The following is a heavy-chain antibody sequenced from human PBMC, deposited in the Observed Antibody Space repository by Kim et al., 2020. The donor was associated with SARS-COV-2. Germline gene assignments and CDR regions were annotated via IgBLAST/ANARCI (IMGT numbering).Heavy chain of an antibody. D-gene: IGHD3-9*01. CDR3: ARQRYFDSPGFYYYCMDV. J-gene: IGHJ6*02. CDR2: IYPGDSDT. CDR1: GYSFTSYW. Sequence: GESLKISCKGSGYSFTSYWIGWVRQMPGKGLEWMGIIYPGDSDTRYSPSFQGQVTISADKSISIAYLQWSSLKASDTAMYYYARQRYFDSPGFYYYCMDVWGQGTTVTVSS. V-gene: IGHV5-51*01.